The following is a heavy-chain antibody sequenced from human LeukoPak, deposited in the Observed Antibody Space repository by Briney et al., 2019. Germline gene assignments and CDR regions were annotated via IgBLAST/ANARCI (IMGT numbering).Heavy chain of an antibody. Sequence: GGSLRLSCAASGFTFSSYSMNWVRQAPGKGLEWVSSISSSSSYIYYGDSVKGRFTISRDNAKNSLYLQMNSLRSEDTAVYYCARVPRVGGYYDSSGYPDDYWGQGTLVTVSS. D-gene: IGHD3-22*01. CDR2: ISSSSSYI. CDR3: ARVPRVGGYYDSSGYPDDY. J-gene: IGHJ4*02. CDR1: GFTFSSYS. V-gene: IGHV3-21*04.